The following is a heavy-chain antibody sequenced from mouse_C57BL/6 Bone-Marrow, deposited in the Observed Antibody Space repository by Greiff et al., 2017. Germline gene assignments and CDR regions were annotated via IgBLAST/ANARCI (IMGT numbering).Heavy chain of an antibody. J-gene: IGHJ1*03. CDR3: ARVRSYGSSCGRFDV. Sequence: QVQLKESGAELARPGASVKLSCKASGYTFTSYGISWVKQRTGQGLEWIGEIYPRSGNTYYNEKFKGKATLTADKSSSTAYMELRSLTSEDSAVYFCARVRSYGSSCGRFDVWGTGTTVTVSS. CDR2: IYPRSGNT. CDR1: GYTFTSYG. D-gene: IGHD1-1*01. V-gene: IGHV1-81*01.